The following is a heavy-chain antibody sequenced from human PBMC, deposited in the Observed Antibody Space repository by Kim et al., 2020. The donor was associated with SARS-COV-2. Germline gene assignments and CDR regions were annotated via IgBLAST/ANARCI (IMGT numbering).Heavy chain of an antibody. CDR3: SRGGVSSLPFDF. V-gene: IGHV1-3*01. CDR1: GYTFTSYA. D-gene: IGHD6-13*01. CDR2: IIAGNGNT. J-gene: IGHJ4*01. Sequence: ASVKVSCKASGYTFTSYAMHWVRQAPGQRLEWMGWIIAGNGNTEYSQNFQGRVTITRDTFATTAYMELSSLRSEDTAVYYCSRGGVSSLPFDFWGHGTLVTVSS.